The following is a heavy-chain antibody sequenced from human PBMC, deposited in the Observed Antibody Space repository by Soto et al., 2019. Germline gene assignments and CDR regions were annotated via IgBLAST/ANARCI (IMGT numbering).Heavy chain of an antibody. CDR2: ISAYNGNT. CDR3: ARAAATAADTRYFQH. D-gene: IGHD6-13*01. CDR1: GYTLTNYG. V-gene: IGHV1-18*01. Sequence: QVQLVQSGAEVKKPGASVKVSCKASGYTLTNYGISWVRQAPGQGLEWMGWISAYNGNTNYAQKLQGRVTMTTDTSTSTADMELRSLRSDDTAVYYCARAAATAADTRYFQHWGQGTLVTVSS. J-gene: IGHJ1*01.